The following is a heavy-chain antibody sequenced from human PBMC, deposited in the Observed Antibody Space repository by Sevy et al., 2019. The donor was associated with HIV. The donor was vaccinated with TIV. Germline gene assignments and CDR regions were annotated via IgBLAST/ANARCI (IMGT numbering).Heavy chain of an antibody. CDR3: AKLRGGAATYFQH. CDR2: ISYDGSNK. V-gene: IGHV3-30*18. Sequence: GGSLRLSCAASGFTFSSYGMHWVRQAPGKGLEWVAVISYDGSNKYYADSVKGRFTISRDNSKNTLYLQMNSLRAEDTAVYYWAKLRGGAATYFQHWGQGTLVTVSS. D-gene: IGHD3-10*01. J-gene: IGHJ1*01. CDR1: GFTFSSYG.